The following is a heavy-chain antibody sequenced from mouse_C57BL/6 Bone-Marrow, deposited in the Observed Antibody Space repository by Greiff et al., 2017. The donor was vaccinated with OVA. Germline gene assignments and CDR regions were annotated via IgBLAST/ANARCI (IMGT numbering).Heavy chain of an antibody. CDR1: GYTFTSYW. Sequence: QVQLQQPGAELVKPGASVKLSCKASGYTFTSYWMHWVKQRPGQGIEWIGMIHPNSGSTNYNEKFKSKATLTVDKSASTAYMQLSSLTSEDSAVYYCARANYYGSLDSFDYWGQGTTLTVSS. J-gene: IGHJ2*01. D-gene: IGHD1-1*01. V-gene: IGHV1-64*01. CDR3: ARANYYGSLDSFDY. CDR2: IHPNSGST.